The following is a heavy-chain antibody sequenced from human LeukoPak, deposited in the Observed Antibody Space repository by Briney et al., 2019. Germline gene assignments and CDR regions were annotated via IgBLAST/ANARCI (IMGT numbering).Heavy chain of an antibody. J-gene: IGHJ4*02. CDR3: ARDEGVTYIYGYHY. CDR2: ISYHGSDI. Sequence: GGPLRLSCAASGFTFSSYAMHWVRQAPGKGLEWVALISYHGSDIYYADSVKGRFTISRDNSKSTLYLQMNSLRAEDTAVYYCARDEGVTYIYGYHYWGQGTLVTVSS. V-gene: IGHV3-30-3*01. CDR1: GFTFSSYA. D-gene: IGHD5-18*01.